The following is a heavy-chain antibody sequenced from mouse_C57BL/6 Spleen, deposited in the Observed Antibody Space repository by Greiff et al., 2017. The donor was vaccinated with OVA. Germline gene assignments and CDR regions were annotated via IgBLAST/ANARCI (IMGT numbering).Heavy chain of an antibody. Sequence: EVQRVESGPGLVKPSQSLSLTCSVTGYSITSGYYWNWIRQFPGNKLEWMGYISYDGSNNYNPSLKNRISITRDTSKNQCFLKLNSVTTEDTATYYGARERELGAWFAYWGQGTLVTVSA. CDR1: GYSITSGYY. D-gene: IGHD4-1*01. J-gene: IGHJ3*01. CDR2: ISYDGSN. CDR3: ARERELGAWFAY. V-gene: IGHV3-6*01.